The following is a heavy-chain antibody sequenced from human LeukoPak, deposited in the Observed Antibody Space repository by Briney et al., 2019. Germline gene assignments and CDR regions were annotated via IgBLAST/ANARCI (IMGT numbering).Heavy chain of an antibody. CDR1: GFTFSNYA. Sequence: GGSLILSCAASGFTFSNYAMSWVRQTPGKGLEWVSRISGGVGSTYYADSVKGRFTISRDNFQNTLYLQMDSLRAEDTAIYYCAKDGGYFFDSWGQGTLVTVSS. CDR3: AKDGGYFFDS. CDR2: ISGGVGST. J-gene: IGHJ4*02. V-gene: IGHV3-23*01.